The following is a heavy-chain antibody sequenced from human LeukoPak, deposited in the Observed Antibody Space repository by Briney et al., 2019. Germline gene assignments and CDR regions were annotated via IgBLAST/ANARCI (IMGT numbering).Heavy chain of an antibody. Sequence: PGGSLRLSCAASGFTFNSFGMHWVRQAPGKGLEWVAVISYDGSNKYFADSVKGRFTISRDNSKNTLYLQMNSLRAEDTAVYYCAKDYDSSGWGAFDIWGQGTMVTVSS. CDR2: ISYDGSNK. J-gene: IGHJ3*02. V-gene: IGHV3-30*18. CDR3: AKDYDSSGWGAFDI. D-gene: IGHD3-22*01. CDR1: GFTFNSFG.